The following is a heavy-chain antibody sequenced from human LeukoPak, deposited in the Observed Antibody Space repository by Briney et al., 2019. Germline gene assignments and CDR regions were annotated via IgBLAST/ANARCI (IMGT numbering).Heavy chain of an antibody. CDR1: GYTFTSSG. D-gene: IGHD2-2*01. V-gene: IGHV1-18*01. CDR3: ATDLGYCSSTTCDTFDY. CDR2: ISTHDVNT. Sequence: ASVKVSCKASGYTFTSSGISWVRQAPGQGLEWTGWISTHDVNTKYAQKLQGRVTLTTDTSTSTAYMELRSLRSDDTAVYYCATDLGYCSSTTCDTFDYWGQGTLVTVSS. J-gene: IGHJ4*02.